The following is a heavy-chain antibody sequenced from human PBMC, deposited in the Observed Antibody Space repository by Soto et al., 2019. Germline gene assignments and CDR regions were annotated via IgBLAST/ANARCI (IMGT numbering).Heavy chain of an antibody. J-gene: IGHJ6*02. CDR3: AHQYSGYDSDYYYGMDV. CDR2: IYWNDDK. D-gene: IGHD5-12*01. CDR1: GFSLSTSGVG. V-gene: IGHV2-5*01. Sequence: SGPTLVNPTQTLTLTCTFSGFSLSTSGVGVGWIRQPPGKALEWLALIYWNDDKRYSPSLKSRLTITKDTSKNQVVLTMTNMDPVDTATYYCAHQYSGYDSDYYYGMDVWGQVTQVTVSS.